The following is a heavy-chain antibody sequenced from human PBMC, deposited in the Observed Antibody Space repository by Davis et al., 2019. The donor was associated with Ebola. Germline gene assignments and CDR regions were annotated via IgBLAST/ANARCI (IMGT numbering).Heavy chain of an antibody. J-gene: IGHJ4*02. D-gene: IGHD3-10*01. Sequence: SLKISCAASGFTFDDYAMHWVRQPPGKGLEWVSGSSWNCGSIGYAESVKGRFTISSDNAKNSLYLQMNSLRAEDTALYYCAKAHYGSGSQRPIDYWGQGTLVTVSS. V-gene: IGHV3-9*01. CDR2: SSWNCGSI. CDR1: GFTFDDYA. CDR3: AKAHYGSGSQRPIDY.